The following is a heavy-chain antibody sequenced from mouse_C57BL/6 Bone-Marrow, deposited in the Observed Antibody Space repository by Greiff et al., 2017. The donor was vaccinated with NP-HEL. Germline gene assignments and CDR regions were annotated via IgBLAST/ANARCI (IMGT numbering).Heavy chain of an antibody. V-gene: IGHV1-85*01. CDR1: GYTFTSYD. CDR3: ARGVYYYGSSYQAWFAY. D-gene: IGHD1-1*01. CDR2: IYPRDGST. J-gene: IGHJ3*01. Sequence: VQLQQSGPELVKPGASVKLSCKASGYTFTSYDINWVKQRPGQGLEWIGWIYPRDGSTKYNEKFKGKATLTVDTSSSTAYMELHSLTSEDSAVYFCARGVYYYGSSYQAWFAYWGQGTLVTVSA.